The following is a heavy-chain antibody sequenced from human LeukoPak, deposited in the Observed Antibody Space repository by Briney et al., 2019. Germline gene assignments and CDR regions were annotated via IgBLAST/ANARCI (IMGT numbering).Heavy chain of an antibody. CDR1: GFTFSSYA. CDR2: NSGSGGST. CDR3: AKDTRGYCSGGSCYTFDY. J-gene: IGHJ4*02. V-gene: IGHV3-23*01. Sequence: GGSLRLSCAASGFTFSSYAMSWVRQAPGKGLEWVSANSGSGGSTYYADSVKGRFTISRDNSKNTLYLQMNSLRAEDTAVYYCAKDTRGYCSGGSCYTFDYWGQGTLVTVSS. D-gene: IGHD2-15*01.